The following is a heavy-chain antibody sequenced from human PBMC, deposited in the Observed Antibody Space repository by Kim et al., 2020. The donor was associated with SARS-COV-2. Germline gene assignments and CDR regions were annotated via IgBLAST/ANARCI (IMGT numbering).Heavy chain of an antibody. Sequence: SETLSLTCTVSGGSISSSSYYWGWIRQPPGKGLEWIGSIYYSGSTYYNPSLKSRVTISVDTSKNQFSLKLSSVTAADTAVYYCARDDPPRYYDILTDYYGMDVWGQGTTVTVSS. V-gene: IGHV4-39*07. CDR1: GGSISSSSYY. J-gene: IGHJ6*02. D-gene: IGHD3-9*01. CDR3: ARDDPPRYYDILTDYYGMDV. CDR2: IYYSGST.